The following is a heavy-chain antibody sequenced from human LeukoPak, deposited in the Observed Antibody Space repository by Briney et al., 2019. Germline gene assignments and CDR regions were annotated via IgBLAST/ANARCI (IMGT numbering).Heavy chain of an antibody. Sequence: GGPLRPSCVASGFTFSNSWMHWVRQAPGEGLVWLSRINTDGSTTNYADSVNGRFTISRDNAKNTLYLQMSSLRVEDTAVYYCARDKPIDYWGQGTLVTVSS. CDR2: INTDGSTT. CDR1: GFTFSNSW. J-gene: IGHJ4*02. V-gene: IGHV3-74*01. CDR3: ARDKPIDY.